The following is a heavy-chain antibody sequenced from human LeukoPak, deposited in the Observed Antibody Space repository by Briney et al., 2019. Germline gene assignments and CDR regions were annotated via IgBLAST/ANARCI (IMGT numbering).Heavy chain of an antibody. V-gene: IGHV3-48*01. D-gene: IGHD3-22*01. CDR1: GFTFSRYS. CDR2: ITSSSSTI. CDR3: ASRYYDSSGYLSDY. Sequence: PGGSLRLSCAASGFTFSRYSMNWVRQAPGKGREWVSYITSSSSTIYYADSVKGRFTISRDNAKNSLYLQMDSLRAEDTAVYYCASRYYDSSGYLSDYWGQGTLVTVSS. J-gene: IGHJ4*02.